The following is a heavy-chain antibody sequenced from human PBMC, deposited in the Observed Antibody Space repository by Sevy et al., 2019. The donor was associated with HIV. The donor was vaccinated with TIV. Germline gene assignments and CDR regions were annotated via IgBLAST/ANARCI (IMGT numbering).Heavy chain of an antibody. CDR3: TKGSSGWPFDY. CDR1: GFSFNIYA. D-gene: IGHD6-19*01. Sequence: GGSLRLSCAASGFSFNIYAMSWVRQAPGKGLEWVSGISGDSRRLHYADSVKGRFTISRDNSKNTLYLQMSSLRSEDTAVYYCTKGSSGWPFDYWGQGTLVTVSS. J-gene: IGHJ4*02. V-gene: IGHV3-23*01. CDR2: ISGDSRRL.